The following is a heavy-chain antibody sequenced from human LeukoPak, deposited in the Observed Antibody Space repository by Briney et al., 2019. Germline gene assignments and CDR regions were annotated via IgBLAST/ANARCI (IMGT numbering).Heavy chain of an antibody. CDR2: IIPILGIA. D-gene: IGHD1-1*01. V-gene: IGHV1-69*04. CDR1: GGTFSSYA. Sequence: GASVKVSCKASGGTFSSYAISWVRQAPGQGLEWMGRIIPILGIANYAQKFQGRVTITADKSTSTAYMELSSLRSEDAAVYYCARVESPSSYGMDVWGQGTTVTVSS. J-gene: IGHJ6*02. CDR3: ARVESPSSYGMDV.